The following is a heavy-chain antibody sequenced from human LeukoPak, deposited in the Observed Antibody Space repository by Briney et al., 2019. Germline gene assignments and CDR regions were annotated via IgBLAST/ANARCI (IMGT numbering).Heavy chain of an antibody. V-gene: IGHV3-48*01. CDR1: GFAFSTYS. D-gene: IGHD2-8*01. CDR3: ATQAWRTHGAGGYHDDC. J-gene: IGHJ4*01. Sequence: GGSLRLSCAASGFAFSTYSMIWVRQDPGKGLEWVSYISPGSSTIYYADFAKGRFTISRDDGEKSLYLQMNPLRAEDTAVYYCATQAWRTHGAGGYHDDCWGHGTLVTVSS. CDR2: ISPGSSTI.